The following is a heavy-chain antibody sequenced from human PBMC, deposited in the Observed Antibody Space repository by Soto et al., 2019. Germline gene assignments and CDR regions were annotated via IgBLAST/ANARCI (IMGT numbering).Heavy chain of an antibody. CDR1: GGSISSGGYY. Sequence: QVQLQESGPGLVKPSQTLSLTCTVSGGSISSGGYYWSWMRQHPGKGLEWIGYIYYSGSTYYNPSLKSRVTISVDTSKNQFSLKLSSVTAADTAVYYCARAYYDILTGYYSPQQYYFDYWGQGTLVTVSS. CDR3: ARAYYDILTGYYSPQQYYFDY. J-gene: IGHJ4*02. D-gene: IGHD3-9*01. V-gene: IGHV4-31*03. CDR2: IYYSGST.